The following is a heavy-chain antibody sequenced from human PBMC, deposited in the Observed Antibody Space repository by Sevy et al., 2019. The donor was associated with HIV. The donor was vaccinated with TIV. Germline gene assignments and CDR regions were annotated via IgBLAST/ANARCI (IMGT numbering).Heavy chain of an antibody. CDR2: ITGSSNTI. Sequence: GGSLRLSCVASGLTFSRHSMIWVRQAPGKGLEWISFITGSSNTIYYAESVKGRFTISRDNAKNSLYLQMSSLRHEDTAVYYSARDTXTWEYYFDSWGQGTLVTVSS. J-gene: IGHJ4*02. CDR3: ARDTXTWEYYFDS. CDR1: GLTFSRHS. D-gene: IGHD1-26*01. V-gene: IGHV3-48*02.